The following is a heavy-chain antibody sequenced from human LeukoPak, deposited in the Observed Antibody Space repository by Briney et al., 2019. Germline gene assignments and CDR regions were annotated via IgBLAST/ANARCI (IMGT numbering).Heavy chain of an antibody. D-gene: IGHD5-12*01. CDR3: ARDSLGPQWIRVDY. CDR2: FDPEDGET. Sequence: ASVKVSCKVSGYTLTELSMHWVRQAPGKGLEWMGGFDPEDGETIYAQKFQGRVTMTEDTSTDTAYMELSSLRSDDTAVYYCARDSLGPQWIRVDYWGQGTLVTVSS. CDR1: GYTLTELS. J-gene: IGHJ4*02. V-gene: IGHV1-24*01.